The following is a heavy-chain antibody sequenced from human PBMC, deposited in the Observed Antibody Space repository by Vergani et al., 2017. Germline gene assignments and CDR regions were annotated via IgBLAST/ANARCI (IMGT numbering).Heavy chain of an antibody. CDR3: ARDRRGYSYGSLFDY. D-gene: IGHD5-18*01. J-gene: IGHJ4*02. V-gene: IGHV3-7*01. CDR1: GFSFTSYG. CDR2: IKQDGSEK. Sequence: VRLVESGGGVVQPGRSLRLSCAASGFSFTSYGMHWVRQPPGKGLEWVANIKQDGSEKYYVDSVKGRFTISRDNAKNSLYLQMNSLRAEDTAVYYCARDRRGYSYGSLFDYWGQGTLVTVSS.